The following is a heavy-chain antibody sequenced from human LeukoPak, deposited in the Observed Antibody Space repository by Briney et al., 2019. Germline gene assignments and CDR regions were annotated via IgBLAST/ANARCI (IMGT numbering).Heavy chain of an antibody. D-gene: IGHD6-13*01. CDR3: ASASSHRIAAGGDY. J-gene: IGHJ4*02. CDR2: INSDGSSR. Sequence: GSLRLSCAASGFTFSNYWMHWVRQAPGKGPVWVSRINSDGSSRNYADSVKGRFTISRDNAKNTLYLQMNSLRAEDTAVYYCASASSHRIAAGGDYWGQGTLVTVSS. CDR1: GFTFSNYW. V-gene: IGHV3-74*01.